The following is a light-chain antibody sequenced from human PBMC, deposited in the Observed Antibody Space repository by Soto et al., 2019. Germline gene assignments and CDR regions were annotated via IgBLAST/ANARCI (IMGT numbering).Light chain of an antibody. CDR2: RNT. CDR1: SSNIGAGYD. Sequence: SALTQPPSVSGAPGQRVTISCTGSSSNIGAGYDVHWYQQLPVTAPKLLIYRNTNRPSGVPDRFSGSKSDTSASLAITGLQAEDEADYYCQSCDSSMSRSGAFGTGTKVTV. J-gene: IGLJ1*01. CDR3: QSCDSSMSRSGA. V-gene: IGLV1-40*01.